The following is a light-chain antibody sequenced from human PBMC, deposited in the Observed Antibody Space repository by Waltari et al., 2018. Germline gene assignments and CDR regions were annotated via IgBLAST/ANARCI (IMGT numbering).Light chain of an antibody. J-gene: IGKJ1*01. Sequence: DIVLTQSPGTLSLSLGERATLPCRASQSVHSSYLAWYLQKPGQAPRLLIYGASNRATGIPDRFSGTGSGTDFTLTISGLEPEDFGVYFCQQSGDSLWTFGQGTNVEIK. CDR2: GAS. CDR1: QSVHSSY. CDR3: QQSGDSLWT. V-gene: IGKV3-20*01.